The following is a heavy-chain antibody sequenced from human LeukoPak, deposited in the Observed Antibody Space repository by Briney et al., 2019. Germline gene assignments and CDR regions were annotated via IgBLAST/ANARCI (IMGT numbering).Heavy chain of an antibody. V-gene: IGHV3-48*03. CDR2: ISSSGSTI. D-gene: IGHD2-15*01. CDR1: GFTFSSYE. Sequence: GGSLRLSCAASGFTFSSYELNWVRQAPGKGLEWVSYISSSGSTIYYADSVKGRFTISRDNAKNSLYLQMNSLRAEDTAVYYCASHRKYCSGGSCYYYHGMGVWGQGTTVTVSS. CDR3: ASHRKYCSGGSCYYYHGMGV. J-gene: IGHJ6*02.